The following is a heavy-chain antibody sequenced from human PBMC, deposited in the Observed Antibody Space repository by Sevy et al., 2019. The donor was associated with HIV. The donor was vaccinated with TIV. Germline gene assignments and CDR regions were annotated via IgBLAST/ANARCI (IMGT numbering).Heavy chain of an antibody. CDR2: IYYSGST. J-gene: IGHJ2*01. CDR1: GGSISSYY. V-gene: IGHV4-59*01. Sequence: SETLSLTCTVSGGSISSYYWSWIRQPPGKGLEWIGYIYYSGSTNYNPSLKSRVTISVDTSKNQFSLKLSSVTAADTAVYYCARGGYYYDSSGYWDWYFDLRGRGTLVTVSS. CDR3: ARGGYYYDSSGYWDWYFDL. D-gene: IGHD3-22*01.